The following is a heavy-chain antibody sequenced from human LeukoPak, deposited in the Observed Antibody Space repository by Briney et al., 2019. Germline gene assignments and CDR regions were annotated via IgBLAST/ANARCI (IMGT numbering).Heavy chain of an antibody. CDR2: IYHSGST. V-gene: IGHV4-38-2*02. D-gene: IGHD2-15*01. CDR3: AKVGDYGYCTGSSCFSPFDY. Sequence: PSETLSLTCTVSGYSISSGYYWGWIRQPPGKGLEWIGSIYHSGSTYYNPSLKSRVTISVDTSKNQFSLKLSSVTAADTALYYCAKVGDYGYCTGSSCFSPFDYWGQGTLVTVSS. CDR1: GYSISSGYY. J-gene: IGHJ4*02.